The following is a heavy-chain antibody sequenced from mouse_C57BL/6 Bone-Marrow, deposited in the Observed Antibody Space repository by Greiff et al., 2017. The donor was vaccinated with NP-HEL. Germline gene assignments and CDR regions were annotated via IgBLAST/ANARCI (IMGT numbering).Heavy chain of an antibody. Sequence: VQLQQSGPELVKPGASVKMSCKASGYTFTDYNMHWVKQSHGKSLEWIGYINPNNGGTSYNQKFKGKATLTVNKSSSTAYMELRSLTSEDSAVYYCAREGGLRRYAMDYWGQGTSVTVCS. J-gene: IGHJ4*01. CDR2: INPNNGGT. CDR1: GYTFTDYN. V-gene: IGHV1-22*01. CDR3: AREGGLRRYAMDY. D-gene: IGHD2-4*01.